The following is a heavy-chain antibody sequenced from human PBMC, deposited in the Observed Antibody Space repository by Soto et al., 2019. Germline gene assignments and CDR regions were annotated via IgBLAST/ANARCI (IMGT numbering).Heavy chain of an antibody. CDR3: ARGVGSGWLNWFDT. CDR1: VGSISSGGYY. D-gene: IGHD6-19*01. J-gene: IGHJ5*02. V-gene: IGHV4-31*03. CDR2: IYYSGST. Sequence: QVQLQESGPGLVKPSQTLSLTCTVSVGSISSGGYYWSWIRQHPGKGLEWIGYIYYSGSTYYNPSLKSRVTISVDTSKNQFSLKLSSVTVADTAVYYCARGVGSGWLNWFDTWGQGTLVTVSS.